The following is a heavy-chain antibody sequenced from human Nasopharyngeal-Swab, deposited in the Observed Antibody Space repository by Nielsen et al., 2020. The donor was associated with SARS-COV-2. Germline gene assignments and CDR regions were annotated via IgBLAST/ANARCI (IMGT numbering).Heavy chain of an antibody. D-gene: IGHD6-6*01. CDR1: GFTFSDYA. V-gene: IGHV3-23*01. CDR3: AKDYTSSSGGGGGFDS. CDR2: ISSNGGTE. J-gene: IGHJ4*02. Sequence: GESLKISCTASGFTFSDYAMSWVRQAPGQGLQWVSGISSNGGTESYADSVKGRFSISRDNSKNTLFLQVNSPRAEDTAVYYCAKDYTSSSGGGGGFDSWGQGALVTVSS.